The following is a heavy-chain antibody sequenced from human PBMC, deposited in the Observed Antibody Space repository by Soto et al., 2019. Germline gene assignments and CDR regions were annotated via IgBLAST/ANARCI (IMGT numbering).Heavy chain of an antibody. Sequence: QVQLVQSGAEVKKHGASVKVSCKASGYTFTSYGISWVRQAPGQGLEWMGWISAYNGNTNYAQKLEGRVTMTADTSTSTAYMELRSLRSDDTAVYYCARDYGDSSGWYAVFLGYYGMDVWGQGTTVTVSS. J-gene: IGHJ6*02. CDR2: ISAYNGNT. D-gene: IGHD6-19*01. V-gene: IGHV1-18*04. CDR3: ARDYGDSSGWYAVFLGYYGMDV. CDR1: GYTFTSYG.